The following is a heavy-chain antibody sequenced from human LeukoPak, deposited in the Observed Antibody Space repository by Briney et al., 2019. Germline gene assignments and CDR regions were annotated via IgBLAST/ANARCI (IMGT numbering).Heavy chain of an antibody. D-gene: IGHD2-2*02. Sequence: ASVKVSCKASGYTFTDYYMHWVRQAPGQGLEWMGWINPNSGGTNYAQKFQGRVTMTRDTSINTAYMEVSRLRSDDTGVYYCARVEYFYTLCMDVWGQGTTVTVSS. CDR2: INPNSGGT. V-gene: IGHV1-2*02. CDR3: ARVEYFYTLCMDV. J-gene: IGHJ6*01. CDR1: GYTFTDYY.